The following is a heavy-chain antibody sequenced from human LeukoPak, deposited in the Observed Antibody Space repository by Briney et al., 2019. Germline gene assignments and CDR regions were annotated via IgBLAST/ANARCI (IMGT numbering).Heavy chain of an antibody. CDR2: IYTSGST. Sequence: SETLSLTCTVSGGSISSGSYYWSWIRQPAGKGLEWIRRIYTSGSTNYNPSLKSRVTISVDTSKNQFSLKLSSVTAADTAVYYCANSEGIWGQGTLVTVSS. CDR3: ANSEGI. J-gene: IGHJ4*02. CDR1: GGSISSGSYY. D-gene: IGHD1-14*01. V-gene: IGHV4-61*02.